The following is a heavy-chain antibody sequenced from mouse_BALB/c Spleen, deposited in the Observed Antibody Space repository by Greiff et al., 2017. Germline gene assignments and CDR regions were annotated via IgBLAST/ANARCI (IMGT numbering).Heavy chain of an antibody. Sequence: DVQLQESGGGLVQPGGSMKLSCVASGFTFSNYWMNWVRQSPEKGLEWVAEIRLKSNNYATHYAESVKGRFTISRDDSKSSVYLQMNNLRAEDTGIYYCTPIYYGNYHWYFDVWGAGTTVTVSS. CDR1: GFTFSNYW. CDR3: TPIYYGNYHWYFDV. V-gene: IGHV6-6*02. D-gene: IGHD2-1*01. CDR2: IRLKSNNYAT. J-gene: IGHJ1*01.